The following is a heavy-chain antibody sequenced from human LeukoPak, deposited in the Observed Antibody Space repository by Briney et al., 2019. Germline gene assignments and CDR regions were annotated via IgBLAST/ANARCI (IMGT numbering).Heavy chain of an antibody. CDR1: GFTFSSYE. Sequence: GGSLRLSCAASGFTFSSYEMNWVRQAPGKGLEWVSYISSSGSTIYYADSVKGRFTISRDNAKNSLYLQMNSLRAEDTDVYYCARDKFQRWNGPSFGMDVWGQGTTVTVSS. CDR3: ARDKFQRWNGPSFGMDV. J-gene: IGHJ6*02. D-gene: IGHD1-1*01. V-gene: IGHV3-48*03. CDR2: ISSSGSTI.